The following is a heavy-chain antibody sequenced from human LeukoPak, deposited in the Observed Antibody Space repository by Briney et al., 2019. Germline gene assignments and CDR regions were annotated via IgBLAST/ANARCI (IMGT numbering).Heavy chain of an antibody. D-gene: IGHD2-21*02. CDR1: GGSISSYY. V-gene: IGHV4-59*01. CDR3: ARIRCGGDCYLHDKAYYYYMDV. CDR2: IYYSGST. Sequence: KASETLSLTCTVSGGSISSYYWSWIRQPPGKGLEWIGYIYYSGSTNYNPSLKSRVTISVDTSKNQFSLKLGSVTAADTAVYYCARIRCGGDCYLHDKAYYYYMDVWGKGTTVTISS. J-gene: IGHJ6*03.